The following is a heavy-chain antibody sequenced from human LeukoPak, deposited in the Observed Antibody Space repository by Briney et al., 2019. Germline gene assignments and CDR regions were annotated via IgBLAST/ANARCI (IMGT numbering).Heavy chain of an antibody. CDR2: ISSSSSYI. J-gene: IGHJ4*02. Sequence: PGGSLRLSCAASGFTFSSYSMNWVRQAPGKGLEWVSSISSSSSYIYYADSVKGRFTISRDNAKNSLYLQMNSLRAEDTAVYYCARAYSSGWFVFDYWDQGTLVTVSS. CDR3: ARAYSSGWFVFDY. CDR1: GFTFSSYS. V-gene: IGHV3-21*01. D-gene: IGHD6-19*01.